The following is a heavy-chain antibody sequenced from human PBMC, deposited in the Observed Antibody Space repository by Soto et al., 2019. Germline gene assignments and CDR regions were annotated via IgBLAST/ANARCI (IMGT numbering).Heavy chain of an antibody. Sequence: GGSLRLSCAASGFTFSSYWMSWVRQAPGKGLEWVANIKQDGSEKYYVDSVKGRFTISRDNAKNSLYLQMNSLRAEDTAVYYCAREGSLWFGELSDWTFYYYYYMDVWGKGTTVTVSS. D-gene: IGHD3-10*01. CDR3: AREGSLWFGELSDWTFYYYYYMDV. CDR2: IKQDGSEK. CDR1: GFTFSSYW. J-gene: IGHJ6*03. V-gene: IGHV3-7*01.